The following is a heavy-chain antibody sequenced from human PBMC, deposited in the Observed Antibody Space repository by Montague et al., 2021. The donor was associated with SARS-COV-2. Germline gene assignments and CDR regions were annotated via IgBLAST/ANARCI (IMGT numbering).Heavy chain of an antibody. CDR3: ARGAPTITMIVVVVTGAGWYFDL. J-gene: IGHJ2*01. D-gene: IGHD3-22*01. CDR1: GGSFSGYY. Sequence: SETLSLTCAVHGGSFSGYYWNWIRQAPGKGLEWIGGINHSGSTNYNPSLKSRVTISVDTSKNQFSLSLSSVTAADTAVYYCARGAPTITMIVVVVTGAGWYFDLWGRGTMVSVSA. CDR2: INHSGST. V-gene: IGHV4-34*01.